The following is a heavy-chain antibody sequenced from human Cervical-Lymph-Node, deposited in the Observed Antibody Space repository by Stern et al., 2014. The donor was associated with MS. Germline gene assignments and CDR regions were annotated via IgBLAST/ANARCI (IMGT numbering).Heavy chain of an antibody. V-gene: IGHV1-69*06. CDR2: ITRIFNSA. CDR3: AREVGSLAMDV. Sequence: VQLVQSGAEVKKPGSSVTVSCKASGDTFTDYAISWVRQAPGQGPEWMAGITRIFNSADYAQKFQGRLTITADKSRSTAYMELSSLTSEDTAVYYCAREVGSLAMDVWGQGTTVIVSS. D-gene: IGHD1-1*01. CDR1: GDTFTDYA. J-gene: IGHJ6*01.